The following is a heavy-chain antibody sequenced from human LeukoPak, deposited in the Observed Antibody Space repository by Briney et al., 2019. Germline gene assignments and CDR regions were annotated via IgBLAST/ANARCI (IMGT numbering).Heavy chain of an antibody. Sequence: SETLSLTCTVSGVSISSFHWSWIRQPAGQRLEFIGRTHTSRNTDYNPSLKTRVSMSVDTSKNQFSLKLSSVTAADTAVYYCASVEIGRTTSDYWGQGTLVTVSS. D-gene: IGHD5-12*01. V-gene: IGHV4-4*07. CDR1: GVSISSFH. CDR2: THTSRNT. CDR3: ASVEIGRTTSDY. J-gene: IGHJ4*02.